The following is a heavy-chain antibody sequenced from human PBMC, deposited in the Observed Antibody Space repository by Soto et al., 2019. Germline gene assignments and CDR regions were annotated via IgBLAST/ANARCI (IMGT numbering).Heavy chain of an antibody. CDR1: GFTFSDYY. V-gene: IGHV3-11*01. D-gene: IGHD2-15*01. Sequence: QVQLVASGGGLVKPGGSLRLSCAASGFTFSDYYMSWIRQAPGERLEWVSYISSSGSTIYYADSVKGRFTISRDNAKVSVYLPRTSLSAEDTVVYYWARDSGVVDDTYDYWGQGTLVTVSS. CDR3: ARDSGVVDDTYDY. CDR2: ISSSGSTI. J-gene: IGHJ4*02.